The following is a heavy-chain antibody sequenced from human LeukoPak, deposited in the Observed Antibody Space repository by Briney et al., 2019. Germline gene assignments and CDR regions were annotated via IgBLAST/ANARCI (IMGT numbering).Heavy chain of an antibody. V-gene: IGHV4-39*01. D-gene: IGHD3-22*01. Sequence: PSETLSLTCNVPGGSISSSSYYWGWIRQPPGKGLEWIGTIYYSGSTYYNPSLKSRVTISVDTSKDQFSLKLSSATAADTAVYYCARMHYYDSSGYSFDYWGQGTLVTVSS. CDR2: IYYSGST. CDR1: GGSISSSSYY. CDR3: ARMHYYDSSGYSFDY. J-gene: IGHJ4*02.